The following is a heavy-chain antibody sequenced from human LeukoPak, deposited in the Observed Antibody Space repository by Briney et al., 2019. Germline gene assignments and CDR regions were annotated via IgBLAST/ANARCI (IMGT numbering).Heavy chain of an antibody. J-gene: IGHJ4*02. Sequence: PGGSLRLSCAASGFTFSSYSMNWVRQAPGKGLEWVSSISSSSGYIYYADSVKGRFTISRDNAKNSLYLQMNSLRAEDTAVYYCARDLTHGSSTNCQDYWGQGTLVTVSS. D-gene: IGHD2-2*01. V-gene: IGHV3-21*01. CDR2: ISSSSGYI. CDR3: ARDLTHGSSTNCQDY. CDR1: GFTFSSYS.